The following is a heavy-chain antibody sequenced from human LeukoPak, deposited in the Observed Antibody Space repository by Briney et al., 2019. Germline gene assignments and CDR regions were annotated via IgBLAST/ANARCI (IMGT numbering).Heavy chain of an antibody. V-gene: IGHV3-11*04. CDR2: ISSSGSTI. J-gene: IGHJ6*02. D-gene: IGHD1-26*01. Sequence: GGSLRLSCAASGFTFSDYYMSWIRQAPGKGLEWVSYISSSGSTIYYTDSVKGRFTISRDNAKNSLYLQMNSLRAEDTAVYYFARWERRWTYYYYYYGMDVWGQGTTVTVSS. CDR3: ARWERRWTYYYYYYGMDV. CDR1: GFTFSDYY.